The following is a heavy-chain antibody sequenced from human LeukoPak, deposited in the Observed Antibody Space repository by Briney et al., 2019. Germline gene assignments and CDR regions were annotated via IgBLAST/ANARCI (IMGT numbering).Heavy chain of an antibody. D-gene: IGHD5-18*01. CDR3: ARTGGPQLWLT. V-gene: IGHV3-11*04. CDR2: ISSRGDTI. J-gene: IGHJ5*02. Sequence: GGSLRLSCAASGFTFSDYYMSWIRQAPGKGLEWVSYISSRGDTIYYTDSVKGRFTISRDNAKNSLYLQMNSLRAEDTAVYYCARTGGPQLWLTWGQGALVTVSS. CDR1: GFTFSDYY.